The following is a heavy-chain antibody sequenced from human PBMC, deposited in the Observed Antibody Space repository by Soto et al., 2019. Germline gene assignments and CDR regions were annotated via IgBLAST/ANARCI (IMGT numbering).Heavy chain of an antibody. J-gene: IGHJ5*02. Sequence: QVELQESGPGLVKPSQTLSLTCAVSGGSVNRGGYSWSWIRQTPGKGLEWLAYIYRTGHTIYNPSLNSRATISLDEPNNQFSLHLTSVTAADTAVYYCARSIVTPSAMFDHWGQGLLVTVSS. D-gene: IGHD2-2*01. CDR3: ARSIVTPSAMFDH. V-gene: IGHV4-30-2*01. CDR1: GGSVNRGGYS. CDR2: IYRTGHT.